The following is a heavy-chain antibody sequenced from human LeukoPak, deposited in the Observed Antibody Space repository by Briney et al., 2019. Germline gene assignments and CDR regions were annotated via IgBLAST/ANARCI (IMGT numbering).Heavy chain of an antibody. CDR2: MYYSGST. D-gene: IGHD2-2*02. Sequence: SETLSLTCTVSGGSISSTTYCWSWVRQPPGKGLEWIGCMYYSGSTYYGSSLKGRVTISLDTPKNQFSLRLNSVTASDTAVYYCARGRGIVVVPAALRPFDYWGQGTLVTVSS. CDR1: GGSISSTTYC. J-gene: IGHJ4*02. V-gene: IGHV4-39*01. CDR3: ARGRGIVVVPAALRPFDY.